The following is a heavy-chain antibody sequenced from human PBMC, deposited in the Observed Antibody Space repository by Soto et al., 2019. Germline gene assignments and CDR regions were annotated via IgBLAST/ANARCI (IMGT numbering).Heavy chain of an antibody. CDR1: GYTFTTYG. CDR2: ISAYNGNI. Sequence: QVQLVQSGAEVKKPGASVKVSCKASGYTFTTYGINWVRQAPGHGLEWMGWISAYNGNINYAEKFQGRVTMTTDTSTSTAHMELRSLRSDDTAVYYCARDTIAVRPGWFDPWGQGTLVAVSS. V-gene: IGHV1-18*01. D-gene: IGHD6-6*01. CDR3: ARDTIAVRPGWFDP. J-gene: IGHJ5*02.